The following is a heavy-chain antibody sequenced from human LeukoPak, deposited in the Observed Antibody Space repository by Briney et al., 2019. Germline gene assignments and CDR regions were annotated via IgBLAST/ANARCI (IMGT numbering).Heavy chain of an antibody. V-gene: IGHV1-69*05. J-gene: IGHJ6*04. CDR1: GGTFSSYA. CDR3: ARSPIYSGYDWFPYYYYGMDV. Sequence: SVKVSCKASGGTFSSYAISWVRQAPGQGLEWMGGIIPIFGTANYAQKFQGRVTITTDESTSTAYMELSSLRSEDTAVYYCARSPIYSGYDWFPYYYYGMDVWGKGTTVTVSS. CDR2: IIPIFGTA. D-gene: IGHD5-12*01.